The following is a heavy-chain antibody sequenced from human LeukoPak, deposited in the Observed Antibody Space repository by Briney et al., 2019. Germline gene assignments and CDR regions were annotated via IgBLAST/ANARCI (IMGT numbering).Heavy chain of an antibody. Sequence: GGSLRLSCAASGFTFSSYSMNWVRQAPGKGLEWVSAISSSSSYIYYADSVKGRFTISRDNAKNSLYLQMNSLRAEDTAVYYWEYAVGGVINKRFDYWGQGTLVTVSS. CDR2: ISSSSSYI. V-gene: IGHV3-21*01. J-gene: IGHJ4*02. D-gene: IGHD3-10*01. CDR3: EYAVGGVINKRFDY. CDR1: GFTFSSYS.